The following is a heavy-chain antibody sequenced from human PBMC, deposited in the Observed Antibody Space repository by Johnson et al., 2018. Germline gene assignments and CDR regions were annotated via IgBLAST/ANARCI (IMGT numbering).Heavy chain of an antibody. CDR3: VKDYYDNNGRALDF. CDR1: EFSFSNYG. J-gene: IGHJ3*01. Sequence: QVQLVQSGGGVVQPGRSLRLSCAASEFSFSNYGMHWVRQPPGKGLEWVAVISYDGTMEYYVDSVKGRFTISRDNSNSTLDLEMKGLRAEDTAVYYCVKDYYDNNGRALDFWGQGTMVTVSS. CDR2: ISYDGTME. V-gene: IGHV3-30*18. D-gene: IGHD3-22*01.